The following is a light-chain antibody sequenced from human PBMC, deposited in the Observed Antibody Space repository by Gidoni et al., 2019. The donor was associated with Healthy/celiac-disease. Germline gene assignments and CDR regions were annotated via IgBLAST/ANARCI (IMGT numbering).Light chain of an antibody. Sequence: VMTQSPLSLPVTPGEPASISCRSSQSLLHSNGYNYLDWYLQKPGQSPQLLIYLGSNRASGVPDRFSGSGSGTDFTLKISRVEAEDVGVYYCMQALQTPKYTFGQGTKLEIK. J-gene: IGKJ2*01. CDR2: LGS. CDR1: QSLLHSNGYNY. V-gene: IGKV2-28*01. CDR3: MQALQTPKYT.